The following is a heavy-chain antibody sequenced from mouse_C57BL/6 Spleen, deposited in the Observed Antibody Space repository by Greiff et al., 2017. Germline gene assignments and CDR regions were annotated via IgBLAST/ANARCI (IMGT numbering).Heavy chain of an antibody. D-gene: IGHD3-3*01. CDR3: ERDEGGDAMEY. CDR1: GFTFSSYG. V-gene: IGHV5-6*02. CDR2: ISSGGSYT. Sequence: DVKLQESGGDLVKPGGSLKLSCAASGFTFSSYGMSWVRQTPDKRLEWVATISSGGSYTYYPDSVKGRFTISRDNAKNTLYLQMSSLKSEDTAMYYCERDEGGDAMEYWGQGTSVTVSS. J-gene: IGHJ4*01.